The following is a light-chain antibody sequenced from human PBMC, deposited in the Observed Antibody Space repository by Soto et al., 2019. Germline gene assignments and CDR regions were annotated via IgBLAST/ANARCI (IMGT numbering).Light chain of an antibody. V-gene: IGKV2D-29*01. Sequence: DVVMTQIPLSLSVTPGQPAYMSCKSIQSLLYSDGKTYLYWYLKKPGQPPQILIYDASNRFSGVPDRFSGSGSGTDFKLKISRVEAEDVGVYECMQRTHVTITFGQGTRREIK. CDR2: DAS. CDR3: MQRTHVTIT. CDR1: QSLLYSDGKTY. J-gene: IGKJ5*01.